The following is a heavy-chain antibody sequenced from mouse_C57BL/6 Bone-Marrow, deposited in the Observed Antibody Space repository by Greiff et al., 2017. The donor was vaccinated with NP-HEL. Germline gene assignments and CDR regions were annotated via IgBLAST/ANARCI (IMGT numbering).Heavy chain of an antibody. CDR3: AITAQADY. D-gene: IGHD3-2*02. J-gene: IGHJ2*01. Sequence: QVQLQQPGAELVKPGASVRMSCKASGYTFTSYWITWVKQRPGQGLEWIGDFYPGSGSTNYNEKFKSKATLTVDTSSSTAYMQLGGLTAEDSAIYYCAITAQADYWGQGTTLTVSS. V-gene: IGHV1-55*01. CDR2: FYPGSGST. CDR1: GYTFTSYW.